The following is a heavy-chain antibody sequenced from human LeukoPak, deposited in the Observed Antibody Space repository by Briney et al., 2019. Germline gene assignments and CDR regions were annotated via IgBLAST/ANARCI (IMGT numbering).Heavy chain of an antibody. J-gene: IGHJ6*03. V-gene: IGHV3-23*01. CDR3: AKQGRDWLRDYYYYMDV. CDR1: GFTFSSYG. D-gene: IGHD3-9*01. Sequence: GGSLRLSCAASGFTFSSYGMSWVRQAPGKGLEWVSSFGGGGGSTYYTDSVKGRFTISRDNSKNTLYLQMNSLRAEDTAVYYCAKQGRDWLRDYYYYMDVWGKGTTVTISS. CDR2: FGGGGGST.